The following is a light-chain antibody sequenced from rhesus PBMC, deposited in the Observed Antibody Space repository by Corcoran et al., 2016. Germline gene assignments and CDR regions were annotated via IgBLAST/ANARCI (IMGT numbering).Light chain of an antibody. CDR3: QHGYVMLT. J-gene: IGKJ4*01. CDR2: AAS. Sequence: DIQMTQPPSSLSASVGDRVTITCQVSQGISNHLAWYQQKPGKVPKLLINAASTLQSGVPSSFSGIGSGTDFSLPIRSLQPEDFATYYCQHGYVMLTFGGGTKVEIK. CDR1: QGISNH. V-gene: IGKV1-33*02.